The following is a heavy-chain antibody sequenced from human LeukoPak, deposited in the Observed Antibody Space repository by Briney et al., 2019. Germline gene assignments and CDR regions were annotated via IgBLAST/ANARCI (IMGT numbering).Heavy chain of an antibody. D-gene: IGHD3-10*01. CDR2: ISGSGGST. V-gene: IGHV3-23*01. J-gene: IGHJ4*02. Sequence: GGSLRLSCAASGFTFSDYYMSWIRQAPGKGLEWVSAISGSGGSTYYADSVKGRFTISRDNSKNTLYLQMNSLRAEDTAVYYCAKSGTSLNFDYWGQGTLVTVSS. CDR3: AKSGTSLNFDY. CDR1: GFTFSDYY.